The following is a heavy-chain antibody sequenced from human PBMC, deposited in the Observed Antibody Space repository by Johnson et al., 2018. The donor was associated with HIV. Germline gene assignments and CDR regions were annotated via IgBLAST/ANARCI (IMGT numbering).Heavy chain of an antibody. CDR3: AKDRWELFWGGGEASHDAFDI. Sequence: VQLVESGGGVVQPGGSLRLSCAASGFTFSSYGMHWVRQAPGKGLEWVAFIRYDGSNKYYADSVKGRFTISRDNSKNTLYLQMNGLGPEDTAVYYCAKDRWELFWGGGEASHDAFDIWGQGTMVTVSS. D-gene: IGHD1-26*01. CDR2: IRYDGSNK. CDR1: GFTFSSYG. V-gene: IGHV3-30*02. J-gene: IGHJ3*02.